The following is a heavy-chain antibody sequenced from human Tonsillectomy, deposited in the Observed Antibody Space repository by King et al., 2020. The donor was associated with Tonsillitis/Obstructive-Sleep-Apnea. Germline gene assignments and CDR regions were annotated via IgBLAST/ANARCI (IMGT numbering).Heavy chain of an antibody. CDR2: ISGGGVST. CDR3: AKAMVQGIIITIFDY. D-gene: IGHD3-10*01. Sequence: VQLVESGGGLVQPGGSLRLSCAASGITFSSYAMSWVRQAPGKGLEWVSTISGGGVSTYYADALKGWFTISRDNSKNTLYLQMNSLRAEETAVDYCAKAMVQGIIITIFDYWGQGTLVTVSS. CDR1: GITFSSYA. J-gene: IGHJ4*02. V-gene: IGHV3-23*04.